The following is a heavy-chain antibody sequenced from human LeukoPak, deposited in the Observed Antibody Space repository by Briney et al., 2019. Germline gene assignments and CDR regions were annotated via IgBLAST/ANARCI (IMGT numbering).Heavy chain of an antibody. CDR1: GYTFTGYY. CDR2: INPNSGGT. D-gene: IGHD1-26*01. V-gene: IGHV1-2*02. Sequence: ASVKVSCKASGYTFTGYYMHWVRQAPGQGLEWMGWINPNSGGTNYAQKFQGRVTMTRDTSISTAYMELSSLRSEDTAVYYCARETRYSGSHEVYWGQGTLVTVSS. J-gene: IGHJ4*02. CDR3: ARETRYSGSHEVY.